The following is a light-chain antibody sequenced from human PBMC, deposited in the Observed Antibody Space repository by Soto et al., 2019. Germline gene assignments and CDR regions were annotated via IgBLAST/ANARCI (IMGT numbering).Light chain of an antibody. CDR1: PEVSRN. V-gene: IGKV1-33*01. Sequence: DIQMTQSPSSLSASVGDRVTIACQSRPEVSRNLNWFKQNRGEDPKLLTYDASNLERGVPSRFSVSGCGTDFTLSSSSLQPESVATYYGQQYSSMLSFGGGTEVDLK. CDR2: DAS. CDR3: QQYSSMLS. J-gene: IGKJ4*01.